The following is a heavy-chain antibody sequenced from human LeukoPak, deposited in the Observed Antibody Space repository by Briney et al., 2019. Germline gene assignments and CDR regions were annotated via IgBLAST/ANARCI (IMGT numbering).Heavy chain of an antibody. V-gene: IGHV4-39*01. Sequence: SETLSLTCTVSGGSISSSSYYWGWIRQPPGKGLEWIGSIYYSGSTYYNPSLESRVTISVDTSKNQFSLKLSSVTAADTAVYYCARMVVVAATADWFDPWGQGTLVTVSS. CDR3: ARMVVVAATADWFDP. J-gene: IGHJ5*02. D-gene: IGHD2-15*01. CDR1: GGSISSSSYY. CDR2: IYYSGST.